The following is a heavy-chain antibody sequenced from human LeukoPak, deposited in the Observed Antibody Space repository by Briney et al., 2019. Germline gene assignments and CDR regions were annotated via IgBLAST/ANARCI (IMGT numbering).Heavy chain of an antibody. J-gene: IGHJ2*01. D-gene: IGHD3-10*01. CDR2: ISSSSSYI. CDR3: ARDRAPPTSWYFDV. CDR1: GFTFSSYS. Sequence: PGGSLRLSCAASGFTFSSYSMNWVRQAPGKGLEWVSSISSSSSYIYYADSVKGRFTISRDNAKNSLYLQMNSLRAEDTAVYYCARDRAPPTSWYFDVWGRGTLVTVSS. V-gene: IGHV3-21*04.